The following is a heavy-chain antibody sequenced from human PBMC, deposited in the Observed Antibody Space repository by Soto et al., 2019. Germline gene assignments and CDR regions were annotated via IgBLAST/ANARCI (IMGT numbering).Heavy chain of an antibody. V-gene: IGHV4-30-2*01. CDR2: IYHSGST. CDR3: ARVSCSSTSCLDFDY. D-gene: IGHD2-2*01. Sequence: PSETLSLTCAVSGGSISSGGYSWSWIRQPPGKGLEWIGYIYHSGSTYYNPSLKSRVNISVDRSKNQFSLKLSSVTAADTAVYYCARVSCSSTSCLDFDYWGQGTLVTVSS. CDR1: GGSISSGGYS. J-gene: IGHJ4*02.